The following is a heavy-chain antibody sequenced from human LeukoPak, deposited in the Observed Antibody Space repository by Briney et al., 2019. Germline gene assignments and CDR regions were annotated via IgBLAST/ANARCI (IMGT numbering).Heavy chain of an antibody. V-gene: IGHV4-39*07. CDR2: IYYTGTT. CDR1: GGSITSSSYH. J-gene: IGHJ2*01. Sequence: SETLSLTCTVSGGSITSSSYHWGWIRQPPGKGLEWIGSIYYTGTTYYNPSLKSRVSIFVDTSKNQFSLKLSSVTAADTAVYYCARGRSTIFGVVIINRRWYFDLWGRGALVTVSS. CDR3: ARGRSTIFGVVIINRRWYFDL. D-gene: IGHD3-3*01.